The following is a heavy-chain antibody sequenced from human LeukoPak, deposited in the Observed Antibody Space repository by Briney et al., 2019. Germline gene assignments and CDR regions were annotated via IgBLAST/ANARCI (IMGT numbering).Heavy chain of an antibody. CDR2: ISYDGSDK. CDR3: AKVPRSVQWELLE. Sequence: GRSLRLSCEASGYTFRNYGMHWVRQAPGKGLEWVAIISYDGSDKYYADSVKGRFAISRDDSENMLYLQMSSLRVEDTGVYFCAKVPRSVQWELLEWGQGTLVTVSS. V-gene: IGHV3-30*18. D-gene: IGHD1-1*01. J-gene: IGHJ4*02. CDR1: GYTFRNYG.